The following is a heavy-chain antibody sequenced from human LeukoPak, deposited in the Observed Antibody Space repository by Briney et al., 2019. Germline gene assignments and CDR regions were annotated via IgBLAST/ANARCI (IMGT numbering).Heavy chain of an antibody. J-gene: IGHJ4*02. CDR1: GYSISSGYY. CDR3: ARLRAVAALGDY. CDR2: IYHSGST. D-gene: IGHD6-19*01. V-gene: IGHV4-38-2*01. Sequence: SETLSLTCAVSGYSISSGYYWGWIRQPPGKGLEWIGSIYHSGSTYYNPSLKSRVTISVDTSMNQFSLKLSSVTAADTAVYYCARLRAVAALGDYWGQGTLVTVSS.